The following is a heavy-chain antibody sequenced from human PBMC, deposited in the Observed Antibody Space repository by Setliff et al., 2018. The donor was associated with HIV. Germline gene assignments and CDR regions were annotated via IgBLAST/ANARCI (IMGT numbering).Heavy chain of an antibody. V-gene: IGHV1-18*01. D-gene: IGHD5-12*01. CDR2: ISPYNGHT. CDR1: GCTFTSYG. J-gene: IGHJ4*02. CDR3: ARVGNNRLQFFDH. Sequence: ASVKVSCKASGCTFTSYGIGWVRQAPGQGLEWMGWISPYNGHTNYAQKFQGRVTITADTSASTMYMELSSLRSEDTAVYYCARVGNNRLQFFDHWGQGTLVTVSS.